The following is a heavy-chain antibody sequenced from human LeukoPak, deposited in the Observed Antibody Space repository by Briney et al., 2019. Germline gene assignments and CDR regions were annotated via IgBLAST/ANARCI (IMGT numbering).Heavy chain of an antibody. J-gene: IGHJ5*02. D-gene: IGHD6-13*01. Sequence: GSVKVSCKASGYTFTSYDINWVRQAPGQGLEWMGWMNPNSGNSGYAQKFQGRVTITRDTAISTAYMELSGLRSEDTAVYYCAKDRRITAVGPRRTINKWFDPWGQGTLVTVSS. CDR2: MNPNSGNS. V-gene: IGHV1-8*01. CDR3: AKDRRITAVGPRRTINKWFDP. CDR1: GYTFTSYD.